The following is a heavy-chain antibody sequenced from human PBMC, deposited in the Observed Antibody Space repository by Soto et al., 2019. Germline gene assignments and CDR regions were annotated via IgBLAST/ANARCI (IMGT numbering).Heavy chain of an antibody. J-gene: IGHJ2*01. D-gene: IGHD6-19*01. V-gene: IGHV3-66*01. CDR1: GFTVSSNY. CDR3: ASVPVAGTTPYFDL. CDR2: IYSGGRT. Sequence: EVQLVESGGDLVQPGGSLRLSCAASGFTVSSNYMSWVRQAPGKGLEWVSVIYSGGRTYYADSVKRRFNISRDNSKNTLYLQMNSLRDENTAVYYCASVPVAGTTPYFDLWGRRTLVTVSS.